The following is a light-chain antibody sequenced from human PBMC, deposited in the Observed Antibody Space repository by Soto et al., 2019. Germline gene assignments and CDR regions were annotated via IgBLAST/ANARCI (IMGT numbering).Light chain of an antibody. CDR2: GAS. CDR3: QQYGSSGT. CDR1: ESVSTSQ. Sequence: EIVLTQSPATLSLSPGETATLSCRASESVSTSQLAWYQQKRGRAPRLVIYGASNRATGTPDRFSGSGSGTDFTLTISRLEPEDFAVYYCQQYGSSGTFGQGTKV. V-gene: IGKV3-20*01. J-gene: IGKJ1*01.